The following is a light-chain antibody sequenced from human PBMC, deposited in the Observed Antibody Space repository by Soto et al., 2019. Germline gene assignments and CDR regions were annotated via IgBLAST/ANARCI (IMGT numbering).Light chain of an antibody. CDR1: SSNIGSNT. V-gene: IGLV1-44*01. Sequence: QSVLTQPPSASGTPGQRVTISCSGGSSNIGSNTINWYQQLPGTAPKLLIYANNQRPSGVPDRFSGSKSGTSASLAISGLQSEDESEYYCAAWDDRMNGVIFGGGTKLTAL. CDR2: ANN. CDR3: AAWDDRMNGVI. J-gene: IGLJ2*01.